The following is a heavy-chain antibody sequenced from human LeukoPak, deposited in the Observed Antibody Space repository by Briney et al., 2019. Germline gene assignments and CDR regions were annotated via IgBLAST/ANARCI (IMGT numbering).Heavy chain of an antibody. CDR2: ISGSGDST. V-gene: IGHV3-23*01. D-gene: IGHD3-10*01. J-gene: IGHJ4*02. CDR1: GFTFSSYA. Sequence: GGSLRLSCAASGFTFSSYAMSWVRQAPEKGLEWVSSISGSGDSTYYADSVEGRFTISRDNSVNTLYLQMNSLRAEDTAVYYCAKSSPMTMVRGANDYWGQGTLVTVSS. CDR3: AKSSPMTMVRGANDY.